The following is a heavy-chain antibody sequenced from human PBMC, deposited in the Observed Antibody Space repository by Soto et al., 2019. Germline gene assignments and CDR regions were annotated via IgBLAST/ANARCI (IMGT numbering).Heavy chain of an antibody. Sequence: GESLKISCKGSGYSFTTYWLAWVRQMPGKGLEYMGIIYPGDSDARYSPSFQGQVTISADKSINNAYLQWSSLKASDTAIYYCARARVATPRLEDPFDIWGQGKMVSVSS. V-gene: IGHV5-51*01. CDR1: GYSFTTYW. J-gene: IGHJ3*02. CDR3: ARARVATPRLEDPFDI. CDR2: IYPGDSDA. D-gene: IGHD5-12*01.